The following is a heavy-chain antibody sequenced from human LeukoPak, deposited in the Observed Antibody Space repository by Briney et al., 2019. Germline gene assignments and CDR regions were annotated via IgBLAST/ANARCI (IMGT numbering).Heavy chain of an antibody. CDR3: ARDRRWEQLHAFDL. V-gene: IGHV4-59*01. J-gene: IGHJ3*01. CDR1: GDSISSYF. CDR2: VHYSEST. D-gene: IGHD1-26*01. Sequence: PSETLSLTCTVSGDSISSYFWSWIRQPPGKGLEWIAYVHYSESTNYNPSLKSRVTISLDTAWNQFSLMLSSVTAADTALYYCARDRRWEQLHAFDLWGPGAMVTASS.